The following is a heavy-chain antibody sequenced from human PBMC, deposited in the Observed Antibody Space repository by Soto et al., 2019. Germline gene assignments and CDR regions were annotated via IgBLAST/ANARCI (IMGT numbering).Heavy chain of an antibody. CDR3: PSRTRGPATVTNDH. V-gene: IGHV3-30-3*01. D-gene: IGHD2-2*01. J-gene: IGHJ4*02. Sequence: QVQLVESGGGVVQPGRSLRLSCAASGFTFSSYAMHWVRQAPGKGLEWVAIISYDGSNKYYADSVKGRFTISRDNSQNPHTPQIRTLRAQNKYRYDEPSRTRGPATVTNDHRGQGTLVTVYS. CDR2: ISYDGSNK. CDR1: GFTFSSYA.